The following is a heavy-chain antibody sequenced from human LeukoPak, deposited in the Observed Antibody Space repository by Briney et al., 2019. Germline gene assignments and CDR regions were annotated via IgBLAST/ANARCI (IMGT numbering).Heavy chain of an antibody. D-gene: IGHD3/OR15-3a*01. CDR2: INHNGNT. J-gene: IGHJ4*02. Sequence: SETLSLTYAVYGASFSGYYWTWIRQPPGKGLEWIGEINHNGNTNYNPSLKSRATISVDTSKNQFSLNLSSVTAADTAVYYCARAWTGYYRSPSDYWGQGTLVTVSS. V-gene: IGHV4-34*01. CDR3: ARAWTGYYRSPSDY. CDR1: GASFSGYY.